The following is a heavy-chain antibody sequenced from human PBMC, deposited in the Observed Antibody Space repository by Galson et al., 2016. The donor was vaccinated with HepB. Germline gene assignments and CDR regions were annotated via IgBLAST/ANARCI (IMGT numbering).Heavy chain of an antibody. V-gene: IGHV1-69*10. CDR2: IIPILGKA. J-gene: IGHJ6*02. CDR3: ARDLSEPPVSSFRFSEWDYYYALDV. D-gene: IGHD3-3*01. Sequence: SVKVSCKASGDTISSYSISWVRQAPGQGLEWMGGIIPILGKANYAQKFQGRVTITADESTKTVYMELSSLKFEDTAAYYCARDLSEPPVSSFRFSEWDYYYALDVWGLGTTVTVSS. CDR1: GDTISSYS.